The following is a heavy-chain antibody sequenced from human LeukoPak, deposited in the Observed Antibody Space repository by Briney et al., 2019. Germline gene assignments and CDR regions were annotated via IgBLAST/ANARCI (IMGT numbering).Heavy chain of an antibody. Sequence: ASVKVSCKASGYTFTSYGISWVRQAPGQGREWMGWISAYNGNTNYAQQLQGRVTMTTDTSTSTAYMELRSLISDDTAVYYCARDSGSHSSFDYWGQGTLVTVSS. V-gene: IGHV1-18*01. CDR3: ARDSGSHSSFDY. J-gene: IGHJ4*02. CDR2: ISAYNGNT. D-gene: IGHD1-26*01. CDR1: GYTFTSYG.